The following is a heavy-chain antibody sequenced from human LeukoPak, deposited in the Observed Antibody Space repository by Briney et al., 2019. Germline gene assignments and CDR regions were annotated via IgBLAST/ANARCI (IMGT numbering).Heavy chain of an antibody. D-gene: IGHD3-3*01. J-gene: IGHJ3*02. V-gene: IGHV3-21*01. CDR1: GFTFSSYS. CDR3: AWDITYDFWSGYYGNDAFDI. CDR2: ISSSSSYI. Sequence: KTGGSLRLSCAASGFTFSSYSMNWVRQAPGKGLEWVSSISSSSSYIYYADSVKGRFTISRDNAKNSLYLQMNSLRAEDTAVYYCAWDITYDFWSGYYGNDAFDIWGQGTMVTVSS.